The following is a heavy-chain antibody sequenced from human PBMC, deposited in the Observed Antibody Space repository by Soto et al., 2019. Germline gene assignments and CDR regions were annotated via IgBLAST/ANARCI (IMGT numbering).Heavy chain of an antibody. CDR1: TDSISNYY. CDR3: ARQFYSSSWIHFDY. V-gene: IGHV4-59*01. Sequence: ASETLSLTCTVSTDSISNYYWSWIRQPPGKGLEWIAYIHYSGSSKYNPALKSRVTISVDTSKNQFSLKLRSVTAADTAVYYCARQFYSSSWIHFDYWGQGTLVTVSS. D-gene: IGHD6-13*01. CDR2: IHYSGSS. J-gene: IGHJ4*02.